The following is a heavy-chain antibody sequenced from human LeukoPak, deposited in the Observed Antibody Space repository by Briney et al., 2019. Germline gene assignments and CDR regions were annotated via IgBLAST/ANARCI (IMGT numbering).Heavy chain of an antibody. V-gene: IGHV4-34*01. J-gene: IGHJ3*02. Sequence: SETLSLTCAVYGGSFSGYYWSWIRQPPGKGQEWIGEIKHSGSTNYNPSLKSRVTISVDTSKNQFSLKLSSVTAADTAVYYCAGVAVAGQGAFKIWGQGTVVTVSS. CDR1: GGSFSGYY. CDR2: IKHSGST. D-gene: IGHD6-19*01. CDR3: AGVAVAGQGAFKI.